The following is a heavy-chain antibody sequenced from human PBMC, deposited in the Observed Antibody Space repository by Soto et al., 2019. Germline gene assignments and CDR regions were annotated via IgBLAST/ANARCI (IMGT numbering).Heavy chain of an antibody. Sequence: PSETLSLTCSVSGGSMNIGSHSWNWIRQSAGKGLEWIGHIYYSGNTDYNPSLKSRLAISIDTSKNQFSLKLSSVTAADTAVYFCAREGGESSDGLYYFDSWGQGSLVTVSS. J-gene: IGHJ4*02. D-gene: IGHD3-16*01. CDR1: GGSMNIGSHS. CDR3: AREGGESSDGLYYFDS. V-gene: IGHV4-30-2*05. CDR2: IYYSGNT.